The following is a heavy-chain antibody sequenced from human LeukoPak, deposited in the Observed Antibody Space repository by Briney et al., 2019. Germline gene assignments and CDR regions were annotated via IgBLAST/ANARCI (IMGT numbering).Heavy chain of an antibody. CDR2: INHSGST. CDR3: ARHGGRYYGSGSPPHFDY. CDR1: GGSFSGYY. Sequence: SETLSLTCAVYGGSFSGYYWSWIRQPPGKGLEWIGEINHSGSTNYNPSLKSRVTISVDTSKNQFSLKLSSVTAAYTAVYYCARHGGRYYGSGSPPHFDYWGQGTLVTVFS. V-gene: IGHV4-34*01. D-gene: IGHD3-10*01. J-gene: IGHJ4*02.